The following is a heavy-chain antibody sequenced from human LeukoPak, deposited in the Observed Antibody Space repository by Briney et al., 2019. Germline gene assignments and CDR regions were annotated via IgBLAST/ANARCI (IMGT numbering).Heavy chain of an antibody. CDR2: IYYSGST. J-gene: IGHJ4*02. V-gene: IGHV4-59*01. CDR1: GGSISSYY. D-gene: IGHD3-22*01. CDR3: ARAARSSGYYYFNYFDY. Sequence: PSETLSLTCTVSGGSISSYYWSWIRQPPGKGLEWIGYIYYSGSTNYNPSLKSRVTIPVDTSKNQFSLKLSSVTAADTAVYYCARAARSSGYYYFNYFDYWGQGTLVTVSS.